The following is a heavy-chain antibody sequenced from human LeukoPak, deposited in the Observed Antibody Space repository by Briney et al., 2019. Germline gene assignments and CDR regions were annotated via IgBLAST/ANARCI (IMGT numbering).Heavy chain of an antibody. J-gene: IGHJ4*02. D-gene: IGHD3-3*01. Sequence: GGSLRLSCAASGFTFSSYGMHWVRQAPGKGLEWVAVIWYDGSNKYYADSVKGRFTISRDNSKNTLYLQMNSLRAEDTAVYYCAKGAQYYDFRGQGTLVTVSS. CDR2: IWYDGSNK. V-gene: IGHV3-33*06. CDR3: AKGAQYYDF. CDR1: GFTFSSYG.